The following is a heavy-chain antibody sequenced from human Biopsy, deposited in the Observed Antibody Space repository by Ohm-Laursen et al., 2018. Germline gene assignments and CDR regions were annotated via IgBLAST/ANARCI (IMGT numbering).Heavy chain of an antibody. CDR1: GYTFTAFS. Sequence: ASVKVSCKPSGYTFTAFSVHWLRQAPGQGLAWMGWINPKSGDTDYPQNFQGRVSMTRDTSISTAYMDLSRLRSDDTAVYYCARGRRHCSGTCSRWYFDLWGRGTLVTVSS. J-gene: IGHJ2*01. CDR3: ARGRRHCSGTCSRWYFDL. CDR2: INPKSGDT. V-gene: IGHV1-2*02. D-gene: IGHD2-2*01.